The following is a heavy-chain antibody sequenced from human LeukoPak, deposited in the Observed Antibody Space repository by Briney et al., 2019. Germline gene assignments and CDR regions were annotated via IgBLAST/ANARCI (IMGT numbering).Heavy chain of an antibody. Sequence: SETLSLTCAVYGGSFSGYYWSWLRQPPGKGPEWIGEINHSGSTNYNPSLKSRVTISVDTSKNQFSLKLSSVTAADTAVYYCAGPYSGYDYRFFDYWGQGTLVTVSS. CDR1: GGSFSGYY. CDR2: INHSGST. CDR3: AGPYSGYDYRFFDY. V-gene: IGHV4-34*01. J-gene: IGHJ4*02. D-gene: IGHD5-12*01.